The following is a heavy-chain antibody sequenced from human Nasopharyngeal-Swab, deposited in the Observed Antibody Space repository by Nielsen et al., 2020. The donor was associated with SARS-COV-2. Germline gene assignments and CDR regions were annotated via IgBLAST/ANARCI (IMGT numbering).Heavy chain of an antibody. CDR3: VKAGLGFRIAAAETGIAVAGTVGGYGMDV. CDR2: IGTAGDT. J-gene: IGHJ6*02. D-gene: IGHD6-19*01. V-gene: IGHV3-13*01. Sequence: GGSLRLSCAASGFTFSSYDMHWVRQATGKGLEWVSAIGTAGDTYYPGSVKGRFTISRENAKNPLYLQMNSLRAGDTAVYYCVKAGLGFRIAAAETGIAVAGTVGGYGMDVWGQGTTVTVSS. CDR1: GFTFSSYD.